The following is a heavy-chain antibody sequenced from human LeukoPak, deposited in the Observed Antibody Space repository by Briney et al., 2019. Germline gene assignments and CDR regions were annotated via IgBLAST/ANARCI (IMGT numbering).Heavy chain of an antibody. V-gene: IGHV3-23*01. J-gene: IGHJ5*02. Sequence: PGGSLRLSCAASGFTFSTYAMTWVRQAPGKGLEWVSAISGSGGSAYYADSVKGRFTISRDNSKNTLYLQMNSLRAEDTAVYYCAKDASSGWPNWFDPWGQGTLVTVSS. CDR3: AKDASSGWPNWFDP. CDR2: ISGSGGSA. D-gene: IGHD6-19*01. CDR1: GFTFSTYA.